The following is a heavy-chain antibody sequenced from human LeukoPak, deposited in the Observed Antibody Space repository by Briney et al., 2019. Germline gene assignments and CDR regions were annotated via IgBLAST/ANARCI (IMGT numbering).Heavy chain of an antibody. Sequence: GKSLRLSCAASGFTFSSYAINWVRQAPGKGLEWVAVISYDGTNKNYADSVKGRFTISRDSSKNTVYLEMNSLRGEGTAVYYCARDPEHYGSGSYLDYWGQGSLVTVSS. CDR2: ISYDGTNK. D-gene: IGHD3-10*01. V-gene: IGHV3-30-3*01. J-gene: IGHJ4*02. CDR3: ARDPEHYGSGSYLDY. CDR1: GFTFSSYA.